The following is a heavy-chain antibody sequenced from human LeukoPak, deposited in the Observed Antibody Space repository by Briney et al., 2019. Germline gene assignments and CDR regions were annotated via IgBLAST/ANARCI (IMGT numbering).Heavy chain of an antibody. V-gene: IGHV3-7*01. CDR3: ASLNCSSTSCYFDY. J-gene: IGHJ4*02. CDR1: GFTFSDYY. D-gene: IGHD2-2*01. Sequence: GGSLRLSCAASGFTFSDYYMSWIRQAPGKGLEWVANIKQDGSEKYYVDSVKGRFTISRDNAKNSLYLQMNSLRAEDTAVYYCASLNCSSTSCYFDYWGQGTLVTVSS. CDR2: IKQDGSEK.